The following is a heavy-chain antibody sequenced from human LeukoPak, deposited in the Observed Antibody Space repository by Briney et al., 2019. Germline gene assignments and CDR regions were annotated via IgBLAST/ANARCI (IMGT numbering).Heavy chain of an antibody. V-gene: IGHV4-59*01. Sequence: PSETLSLTCAVSGGFISSYYWSWVRQPPGKGLEWIGYIYYSGSTNYNPSLKSRVTISVDASKNQFSLKLSSVTAADTAVNYCARVRGPYYYDSSGRLPGFDFDYWGQGTLVTVSS. CDR3: ARVRGPYYYDSSGRLPGFDFDY. CDR2: IYYSGST. D-gene: IGHD3-22*01. CDR1: GGFISSYY. J-gene: IGHJ4*02.